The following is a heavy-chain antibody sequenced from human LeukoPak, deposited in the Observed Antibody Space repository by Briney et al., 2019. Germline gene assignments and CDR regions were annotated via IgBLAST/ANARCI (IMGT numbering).Heavy chain of an antibody. D-gene: IGHD3-22*01. Sequence: SETLSLTCTVSGGSISSYYWSWIRQPAGKGLEWIGRIYTSGSTNYNPSLKSRVTMSVDTSKNQFSLKLSSVTAADTAVYYCARSSGCYDSSGYYQEGPLDYWGQGTLVTVSS. CDR3: ARSSGCYDSSGYYQEGPLDY. CDR1: GGSISSYY. J-gene: IGHJ4*02. V-gene: IGHV4-4*07. CDR2: IYTSGST.